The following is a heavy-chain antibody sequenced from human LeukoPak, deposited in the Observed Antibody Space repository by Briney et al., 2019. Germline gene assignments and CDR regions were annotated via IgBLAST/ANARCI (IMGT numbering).Heavy chain of an antibody. CDR2: INANSGTT. D-gene: IGHD6-19*01. V-gene: IGHV3-23*01. Sequence: QRGGSLRLSCTASGFAFSVYAMSWLRQPPGKGLEWVSTINANSGTTSYAASVRGRFTISRDNSKNTLYLQLNTLRADDTATYYCAKPISGGLAVTADWFHPWGQGTLVVDCS. CDR1: GFAFSVYA. CDR3: AKPISGGLAVTADWFHP. J-gene: IGHJ5*01.